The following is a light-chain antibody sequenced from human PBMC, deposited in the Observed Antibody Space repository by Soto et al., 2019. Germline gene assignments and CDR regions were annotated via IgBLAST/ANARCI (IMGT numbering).Light chain of an antibody. J-gene: IGKJ1*01. CDR2: WAS. CDR3: QQYFNTPLT. Sequence: DVVMTQSPDSLAVSLGERATINCKSSQSVLNTSKNQSSLAWYQHKQGQPPKLLIYWASTRKSGVPDRFSGSGSGIDFTHTISSLQAEDGAVYFCQQYFNTPLTFGQGTKVEVK. CDR1: QSVLNTSKNQSS. V-gene: IGKV4-1*01.